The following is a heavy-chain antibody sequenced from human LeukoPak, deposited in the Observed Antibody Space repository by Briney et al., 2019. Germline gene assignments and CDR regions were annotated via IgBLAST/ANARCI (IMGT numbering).Heavy chain of an antibody. V-gene: IGHV1-69*04. J-gene: IGHJ6*02. Sequence: ASVKVSCKASGGTFSSYAISWVRQAPGQGLEWMGRIIPILGIASYAQKFQGRVTITADKSTSTAYMELSSLRSEDTAVYYCARDEGSDYGGNANYYYYGMDVWGQGTTVTVSS. CDR1: GGTFSSYA. D-gene: IGHD4-23*01. CDR3: ARDEGSDYGGNANYYYYGMDV. CDR2: IIPILGIA.